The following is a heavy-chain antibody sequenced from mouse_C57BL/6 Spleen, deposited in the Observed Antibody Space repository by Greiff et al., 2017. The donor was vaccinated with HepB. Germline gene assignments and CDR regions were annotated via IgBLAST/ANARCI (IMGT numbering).Heavy chain of an antibody. CDR3: ARDSGSRGGYYYAMDY. CDR1: GFTFSDYY. Sequence: EVQVVESEGGLVQPGSSMKLSCTASGFTFSDYYMAWVRQVPEKGLEWVANINYDGSSTYYLDSLKSRFIISRDNAKNILYLQMSSLKSEDTATYYCARDSGSRGGYYYAMDYWGQGTSVTVSS. CDR2: INYDGSST. J-gene: IGHJ4*01. V-gene: IGHV5-16*01. D-gene: IGHD1-1*01.